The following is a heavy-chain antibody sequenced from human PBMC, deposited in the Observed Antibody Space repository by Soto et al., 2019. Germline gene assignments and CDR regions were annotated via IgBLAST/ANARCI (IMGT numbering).Heavy chain of an antibody. CDR2: INPSGGST. CDR1: GYTFTSYY. J-gene: IGHJ6*02. D-gene: IGHD6-13*01. CDR3: ARPGIAAAGADYYGMDV. Sequence: ASVKVSCKASGYTFTSYYMHWVRQAPGQGLEWMGIINPSGGSTSYAQKFQGRVTMTRDTSTSTVYMELSSLRSEDTAVYYCARPGIAAAGADYYGMDVWGQGTTVTVSS. V-gene: IGHV1-46*01.